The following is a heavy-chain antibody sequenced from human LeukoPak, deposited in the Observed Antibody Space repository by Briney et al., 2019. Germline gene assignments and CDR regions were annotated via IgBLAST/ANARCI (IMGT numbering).Heavy chain of an antibody. J-gene: IGHJ3*02. CDR3: ARLGYCSSTSCVAFDI. D-gene: IGHD2-2*01. V-gene: IGHV3-23*01. CDR2: ISGSGGST. Sequence: PGGSLRLSCAASGFTFSSYAMSWVRQAPGKGLGWVSAISGSGGSTYYADSVKGRFTISRDNSKNTLYLQMNSLRAEDTAVYYCARLGYCSSTSCVAFDIWGQGTMVTVSS. CDR1: GFTFSSYA.